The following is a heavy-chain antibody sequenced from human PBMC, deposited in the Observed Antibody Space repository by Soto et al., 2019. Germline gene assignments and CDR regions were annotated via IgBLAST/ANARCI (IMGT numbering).Heavy chain of an antibody. CDR2: INPNSGVT. J-gene: IGHJ4*02. CDR3: ARDPYYCDRSDYRRNFDY. CDR1: GYTFTAYH. Sequence: ASVKVSCKASGYTFTAYHIHWVRQAPGQGLEWMGWINPNSGVTNYEQRFQGRVTMTRDTSISTAYMELSSLRSDDTAVYFCARDPYYCDRSDYRRNFDYWGQGTLVTVSS. D-gene: IGHD3-22*01. V-gene: IGHV1-2*02.